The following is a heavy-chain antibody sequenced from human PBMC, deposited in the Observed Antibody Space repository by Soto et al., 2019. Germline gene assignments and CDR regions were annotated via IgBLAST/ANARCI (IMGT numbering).Heavy chain of an antibody. CDR1: GGTFSSYA. D-gene: IGHD6-19*01. CDR2: IIPIFGTA. CDR3: ASAAVTGTAGLDF. V-gene: IGHV1-69*13. Sequence: GASVKVSCKASGGTFSSYAISWVRQAPGQGLEWMGGIIPIFGTANYAQKFQGRVTITADESTSTAYMELSSLRSEDTAVYYCASAAVTGTAGLDFWGQGTQVTVSS. J-gene: IGHJ4*02.